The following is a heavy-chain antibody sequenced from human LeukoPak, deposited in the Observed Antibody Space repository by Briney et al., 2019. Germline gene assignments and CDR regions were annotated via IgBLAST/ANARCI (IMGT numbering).Heavy chain of an antibody. CDR3: AKDRSRYYDSSGSDY. D-gene: IGHD3-22*01. CDR1: GFTFSSYA. CDR2: ISGSGGST. Sequence: GGSLRLSCAASGFTFSSYAMSWVRQAPGKGLEWVSAISGSGGSTYYADSVKGRFTISRDNSKNTLYLQMNSLRAEDTAVYYCAKDRSRYYDSSGSDYWGQGTLVTVSS. V-gene: IGHV3-23*01. J-gene: IGHJ4*02.